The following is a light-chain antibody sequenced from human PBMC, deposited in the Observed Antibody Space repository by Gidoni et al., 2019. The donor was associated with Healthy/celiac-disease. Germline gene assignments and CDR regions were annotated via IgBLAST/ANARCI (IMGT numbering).Light chain of an antibody. V-gene: IGKV1-5*01. CDR1: QSISSW. Sequence: DIQMTQSPSTLSASVGDRVTITCRASQSISSWLAWYQQKPGKAHKLLIYDASSLESGVPSRFSGSGSGTEFTLTISSLHPDDFATYYCQQYNSYWTFGQXTKVEIK. J-gene: IGKJ1*01. CDR2: DAS. CDR3: QQYNSYWT.